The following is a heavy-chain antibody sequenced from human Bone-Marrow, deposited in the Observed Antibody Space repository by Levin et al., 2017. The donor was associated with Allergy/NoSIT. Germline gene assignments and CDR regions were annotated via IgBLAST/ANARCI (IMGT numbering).Heavy chain of an antibody. CDR3: ARGVEQLARGYYYYYYMDV. D-gene: IGHD6-13*01. CDR2: ISAYNGNT. V-gene: IGHV1-18*01. Sequence: GESLKISCKASGYTFTSYGISWVRQAPGQGLEWMGWISAYNGNTNYAQKLQGRVTMTTDTSTSTAYMELRSLRSDDTAVYYCARGVEQLARGYYYYYYMDVWGKGTTVTVSS. CDR1: GYTFTSYG. J-gene: IGHJ6*03.